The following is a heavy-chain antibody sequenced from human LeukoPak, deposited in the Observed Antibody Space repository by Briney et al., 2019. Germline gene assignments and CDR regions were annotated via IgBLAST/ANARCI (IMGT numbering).Heavy chain of an antibody. CDR2: IKPDGSDE. V-gene: IGHV3-7*04. CDR1: GFTFSSYW. J-gene: IGHJ4*02. Sequence: GGSLRLSCAASGFTFSSYWMNWVRQAPGKGLEWVANIKPDGSDESYVDTVKGRFTISRDNAKNSLYLQMNSLRAEDTAVYYCARENFQYWAQGTLVTVSS. CDR3: ARENFQY.